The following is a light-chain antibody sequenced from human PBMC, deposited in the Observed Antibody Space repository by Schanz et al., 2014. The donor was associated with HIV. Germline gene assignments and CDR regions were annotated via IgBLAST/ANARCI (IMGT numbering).Light chain of an antibody. CDR2: DVS. V-gene: IGLV2-14*03. Sequence: QSALTQPASVSGSPGQSITISCTGTSSDVGSYNYVSWYQQHPGKAPKLMIYDVSNRPSGVSNRFSGSKSGNTASLTISGLQAEDEAHYYCCSYTTTSTYVFGAGTKLTVL. J-gene: IGLJ1*01. CDR3: CSYTTTSTYV. CDR1: SSDVGSYNY.